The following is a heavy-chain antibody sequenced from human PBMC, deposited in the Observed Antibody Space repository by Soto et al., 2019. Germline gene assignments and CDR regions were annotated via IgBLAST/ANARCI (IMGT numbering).Heavy chain of an antibody. CDR2: FIPIFVSA. J-gene: IGHJ4*02. V-gene: IGHV1-69*01. D-gene: IGHD3-10*01. Sequence: QLHLVQSGAEVKKAGSSVKVSCKASGGTVSSYAITWVRQAPGKVLEWMGVFIPIFVSAHYAPKFQGRITITADESTSTASMELSGLTSEDTAIYYCARDVSSDTTGFRGYDLWGQGTQVTVSS. CDR1: GGTVSSYA. CDR3: ARDVSSDTTGFRGYDL.